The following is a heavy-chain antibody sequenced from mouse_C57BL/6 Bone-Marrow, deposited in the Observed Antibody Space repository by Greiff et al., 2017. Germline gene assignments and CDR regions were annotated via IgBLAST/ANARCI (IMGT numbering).Heavy chain of an antibody. V-gene: IGHV1-64*01. CDR2: MHPNGGSP. CDR1: GYTFTNYW. Sequence: QVQLQQPGAELVKPGASVKLSCKASGYTFTNYWMHWVKQRPGQGLEWIGMMHPNGGSPDYNEKFKSEATLSVDKSSRTAYMELSSLTSEDSAVDYCARSYDDADYTLDYWGQGTSVTVSS. J-gene: IGHJ4*01. D-gene: IGHD2-4*01. CDR3: ARSYDDADYTLDY.